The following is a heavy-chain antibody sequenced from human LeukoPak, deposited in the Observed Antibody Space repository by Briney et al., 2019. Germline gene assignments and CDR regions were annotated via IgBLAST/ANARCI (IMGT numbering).Heavy chain of an antibody. J-gene: IGHJ5*02. CDR2: ISSSGSTI. V-gene: IGHV3-48*03. D-gene: IGHD3-10*01. CDR1: GFTFSSYE. Sequence: GGSLRLSCAASGFTFSSYEMDWVRQAPGKGLEWVSYISSSGSTIYYADSVKGRFTISRDNAKNSLYLQMNSLRAEDTAVYYCARKGLWFGGPHRGDWFDPWGQGTLVTVSS. CDR3: ARKGLWFGGPHRGDWFDP.